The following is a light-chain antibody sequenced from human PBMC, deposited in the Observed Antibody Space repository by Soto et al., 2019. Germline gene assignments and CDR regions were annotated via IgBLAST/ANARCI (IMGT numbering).Light chain of an antibody. V-gene: IGKV3-20*01. J-gene: IGKJ5*01. CDR1: QSVGDK. Sequence: EIVMTQSPATLSVSPGERATLSCRASQSVGDKLVWFQQKPGQAPRLLIYDASSRATGIPDRFSGSGSGTDFTLTISRLEPEDFAVYYCQQYGTTPLITFGQGTRLEIK. CDR3: QQYGTTPLIT. CDR2: DAS.